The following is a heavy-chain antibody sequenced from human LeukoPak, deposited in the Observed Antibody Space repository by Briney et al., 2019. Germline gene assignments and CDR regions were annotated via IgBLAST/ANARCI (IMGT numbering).Heavy chain of an antibody. CDR1: GYTFTSYG. D-gene: IGHD3-9*01. J-gene: IGHJ4*02. V-gene: IGHV1-69*13. Sequence: ASVKVSCKASGYTFTSYGISWVRQAPGQGLEWMGGIIPIFGTANYAQKFQGRVTITADESTSTAYMELSSLRSEDTAVYYCASSGGFDWLSGLYYFDYWGQGTLVTVSS. CDR2: IIPIFGTA. CDR3: ASSGGFDWLSGLYYFDY.